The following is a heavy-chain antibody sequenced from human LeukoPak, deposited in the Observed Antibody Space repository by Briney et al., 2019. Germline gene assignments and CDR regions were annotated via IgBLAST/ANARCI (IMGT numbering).Heavy chain of an antibody. CDR2: INPKSGDT. CDR3: ARVFSGYDYFAMVYFDY. CDR1: AQSFTAYY. Sequence: ASVKVSCQASAQSFTAYYIHWVRQAPGQGLEWMGWINPKSGDTNYAQKFQGRVRMTRDTSISTAYMELRRLRSDDTAVYYCARVFSGYDYFAMVYFDYWGQGTLVTVSS. J-gene: IGHJ4*02. D-gene: IGHD5-12*01. V-gene: IGHV1-2*02.